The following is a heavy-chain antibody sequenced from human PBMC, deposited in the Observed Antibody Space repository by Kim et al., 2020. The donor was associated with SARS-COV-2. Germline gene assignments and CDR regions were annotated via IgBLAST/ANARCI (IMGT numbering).Heavy chain of an antibody. CDR2: IKSKTDGGTT. V-gene: IGHV3-15*01. CDR3: TTDQIAAAGKGPNWFDP. Sequence: GGSLRLSCAASGFTFSNAWMSWVRQAPGKGLEWVGRIKSKTDGGTTDYAAPVKGRFTISRDDSKNTLYLQMNSLKTEDTAVYYCTTDQIAAAGKGPNWFDPWGQGTLVTVSS. J-gene: IGHJ5*02. CDR1: GFTFSNAW. D-gene: IGHD6-13*01.